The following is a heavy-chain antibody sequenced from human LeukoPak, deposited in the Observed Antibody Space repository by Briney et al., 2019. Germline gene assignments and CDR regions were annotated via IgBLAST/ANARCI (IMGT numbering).Heavy chain of an antibody. J-gene: IGHJ6*03. D-gene: IGHD3-10*01. CDR3: ARQPYDSGGSYYYYYMDV. Sequence: SSETLSLTCTVSGGSISSYYWSWIRQPPGKGLEWIGYIYYSGSTTYNPSLKSRVTISVDTSRSQFSLKVTSVTAADLAVYYCARQPYDSGGSYYYYYMDVWGEGTTVTISS. CDR1: GGSISSYY. CDR2: IYYSGST. V-gene: IGHV4-59*01.